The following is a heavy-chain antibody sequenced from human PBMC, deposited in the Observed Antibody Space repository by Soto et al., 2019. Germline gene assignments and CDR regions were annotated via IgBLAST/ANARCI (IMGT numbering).Heavy chain of an antibody. CDR3: GXDARXPIYGSGSYHSYYYYYLAV. V-gene: IGHV4-59*01. D-gene: IGHD3-10*01. CDR2: IYYSGST. Sequence: SETLSLTCTVSGGSISRYYWSWIRQPPGKGLEWIGYIYYSGSTNYNPSLKSRVTITVDTSKNQFSLKLSSVTAADTAVYYCGXDARXPIYGSGSYHSYYYYYLAVWGQGTTVPVSS. J-gene: IGHJ6*03. CDR1: GGSISRYY.